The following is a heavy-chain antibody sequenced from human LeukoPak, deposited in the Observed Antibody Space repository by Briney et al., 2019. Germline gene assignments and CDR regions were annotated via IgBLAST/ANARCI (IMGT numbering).Heavy chain of an antibody. J-gene: IGHJ6*03. CDR2: IYRSGST. D-gene: IGHD2-2*02. CDR3: ARVRGEYCSSTSCYRDYYYYMDV. V-gene: IGHV4-38-2*01. Sequence: SETLSLTCAVSGYSISSGYYWGWIRQPPGKGLEWIGSIYRSGSTYYNPSLKSRVTISVDTSKNQFSLKLSSVTAADTAVYYCARVRGEYCSSTSCYRDYYYYMDVWGKGTTVTVSS. CDR1: GYSISSGYY.